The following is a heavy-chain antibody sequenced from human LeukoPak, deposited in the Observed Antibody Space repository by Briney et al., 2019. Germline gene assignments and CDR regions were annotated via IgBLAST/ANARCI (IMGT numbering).Heavy chain of an antibody. V-gene: IGHV3-48*04. CDR3: ARDKRGWYVGYYYYMDV. CDR2: ISSSSSTI. J-gene: IGHJ6*03. Sequence: GGSLRLSCAASGFTFSSYSMNWVRQAPGKGLEWVSYISSSSSTIYYADSVKGRFTISRDNAMNSLYLQMNSLRAEDTAVYYCARDKRGWYVGYYYYMDVWGKGTTVTVSS. CDR1: GFTFSSYS. D-gene: IGHD6-19*01.